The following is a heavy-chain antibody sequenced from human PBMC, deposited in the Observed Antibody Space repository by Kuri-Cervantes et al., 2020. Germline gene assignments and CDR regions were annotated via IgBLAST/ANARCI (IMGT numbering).Heavy chain of an antibody. CDR2: ISYDGSNK. V-gene: IGHV3-30*03. CDR3: ARVSTNWNHPDY. Sequence: GESLKISCAASGFTFSSYGMHWVRQAPGKGLEWVAVISYDGSNKYYADSVKGRFTISRDNSKNTLYLQMNSLRAGDTAVYYCARVSTNWNHPDYWSQGTLVTVSS. J-gene: IGHJ4*02. CDR1: GFTFSSYG. D-gene: IGHD1-1*01.